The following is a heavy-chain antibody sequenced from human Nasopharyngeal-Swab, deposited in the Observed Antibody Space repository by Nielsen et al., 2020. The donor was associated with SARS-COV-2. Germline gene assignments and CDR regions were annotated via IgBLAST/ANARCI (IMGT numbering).Heavy chain of an antibody. CDR2: ISYDASDK. D-gene: IGHD3-16*01. CDR3: ARDRPHWGCDY. J-gene: IGHJ4*02. V-gene: IGHV3-30*04. CDR1: GFTFSSYT. Sequence: GGSLRLSCEASGFTFSSYTRHWVRQAPGKGLEWVAVISYDASDKYYADSVKGRFTLSRDNSKNTVYLQMNSLRAEDTAVYYCARDRPHWGCDYWGQGTLVTVSS.